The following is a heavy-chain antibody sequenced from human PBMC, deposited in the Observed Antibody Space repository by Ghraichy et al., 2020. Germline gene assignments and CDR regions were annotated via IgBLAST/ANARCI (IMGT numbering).Heavy chain of an antibody. D-gene: IGHD2-15*01. Sequence: GGSLRLSCSASGFTFSSYVMYWVRQAPGKGLEYVSAISSNGGTTYYADSVKGRFTISRDNSKNTLYLQISSLRAEDTAVYYCVTGPGGILSWFDPWGQGTLVTVSS. CDR3: VTGPGGILSWFDP. J-gene: IGHJ5*02. V-gene: IGHV3-64D*06. CDR2: ISSNGGTT. CDR1: GFTFSSYV.